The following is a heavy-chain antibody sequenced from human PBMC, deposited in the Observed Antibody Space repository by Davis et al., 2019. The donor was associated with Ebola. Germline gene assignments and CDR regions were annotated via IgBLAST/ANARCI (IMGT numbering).Heavy chain of an antibody. J-gene: IGHJ4*02. Sequence: SQTLPLTCSVHGGSFSGYYWSWIRQHPGKGLEWIVEINQSGSTNYKPSLKSRVTISVDTSKNQFSLKLSSVTAADTAVNYCARGKPEGYCSGGSCYSHYDYWGQGTLVTVSS. CDR1: GGSFSGYY. CDR3: ARGKPEGYCSGGSCYSHYDY. D-gene: IGHD2-15*01. CDR2: INQSGST. V-gene: IGHV4-34*01.